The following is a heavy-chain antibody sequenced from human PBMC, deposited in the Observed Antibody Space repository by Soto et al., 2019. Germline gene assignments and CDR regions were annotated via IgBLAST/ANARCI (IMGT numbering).Heavy chain of an antibody. CDR2: ISYEGSNK. D-gene: IGHD4-17*01. CDR3: ARDGQTTVTKQPTYFDY. J-gene: IGHJ4*02. CDR1: GFTFSSYA. Sequence: VGALRLSCAASGFTFSSYAMHWVRQAPGKGLEWVAVISYEGSNKYYADSVKGLFTISRDNSKPTLYLQMNSLRAEDTAVYYCARDGQTTVTKQPTYFDYWGQGTLVTVSS. V-gene: IGHV3-30-3*01.